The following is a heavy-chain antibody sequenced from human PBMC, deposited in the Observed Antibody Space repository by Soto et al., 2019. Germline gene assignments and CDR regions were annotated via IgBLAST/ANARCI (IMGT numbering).Heavy chain of an antibody. D-gene: IGHD4-17*01. CDR2: ISGSGGST. CDR3: AKDGPDYGDYLCAFDI. Sequence: PGGSLRLSCAASGFTFSSYAMSWVRQAPGKGLEWVSAISGSGGSTYYADSVKGRFTISRDNSKNTLYLQMNSLRAEDTAVYYCAKDGPDYGDYLCAFDIWGQGTMVTVSS. V-gene: IGHV3-23*01. CDR1: GFTFSSYA. J-gene: IGHJ3*02.